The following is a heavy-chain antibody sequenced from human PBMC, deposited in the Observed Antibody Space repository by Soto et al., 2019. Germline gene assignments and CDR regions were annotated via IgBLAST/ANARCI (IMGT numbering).Heavy chain of an antibody. D-gene: IGHD3-22*01. CDR2: IYYSGST. CDR3: ARRYDSGGYWIFDY. V-gene: IGHV4-59*08. J-gene: IGHJ4*02. Sequence: SGSLSLTCTVSGGSISSYSLGWIRQPPGKGLEWIGYIYYSGSTNYNPSLKSRVTISVDTSKNQFSLKLSSVTAADTAVYYCARRYDSGGYWIFDYWGQGTLVTVSS. CDR1: GGSISSYS.